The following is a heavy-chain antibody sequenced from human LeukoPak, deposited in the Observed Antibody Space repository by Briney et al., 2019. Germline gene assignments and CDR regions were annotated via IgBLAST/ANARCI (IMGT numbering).Heavy chain of an antibody. Sequence: SEALSLTCTVSGGSISSSSYYWGWVRQPPGTGLEWIGSIYYSGSTHYNPSLKSRVTISVDTSKNQFSLKLSSVTAADTAVYYCARAANYYGSGSYYRPDAFDIWGQGTMVTVSS. CDR2: IYYSGST. CDR1: GGSISSSSYY. V-gene: IGHV4-39*07. CDR3: ARAANYYGSGSYYRPDAFDI. J-gene: IGHJ3*02. D-gene: IGHD3-10*01.